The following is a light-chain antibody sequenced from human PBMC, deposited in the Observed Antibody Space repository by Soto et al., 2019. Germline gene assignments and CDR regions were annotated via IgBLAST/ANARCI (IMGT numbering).Light chain of an antibody. CDR3: SSYTTTSTLV. V-gene: IGLV2-14*01. CDR1: NRDVGSYNL. CDR2: EVR. J-gene: IGLJ3*02. Sequence: QSVLTQPASASGSPGQSITIACTGTNRDVGSYNLVSWYQQRPGEAPKLIISEVRNRPSGISYRFTGSKSGNTASLTISGLQAEDEADYYCSSYTTTSTLVFGGGTKLTVL.